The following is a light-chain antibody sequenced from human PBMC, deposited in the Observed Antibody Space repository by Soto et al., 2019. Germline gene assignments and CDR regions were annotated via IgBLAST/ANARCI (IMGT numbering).Light chain of an antibody. CDR2: DAS. V-gene: IGKV3-11*01. Sequence: EIVLTQSPGTLSLSPGERATLSCRASQSVSSSLAWYQQKPGQAPRLLIFDASNRATGIPARFSGSGSGTGFTLTISSLEPEDFAVYYCQQRSNWPLTFGGGTRWISN. CDR3: QQRSNWPLT. J-gene: IGKJ4*01. CDR1: QSVSSS.